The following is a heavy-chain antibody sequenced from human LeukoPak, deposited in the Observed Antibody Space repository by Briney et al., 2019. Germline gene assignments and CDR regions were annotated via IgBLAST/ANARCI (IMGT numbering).Heavy chain of an antibody. D-gene: IGHD6-19*01. CDR2: ILYDGSNT. CDR3: ARDGYSSGWGSLDY. CDR1: GFTFSSFA. Sequence: GGSLRLSCAASGFTFSSFAMHWVRQAPGKGLEWVAAILYDGSNTYYEDSVKGRFTISRDNSKNTLYLQMNSLRPEDTAVYYCARDGYSSGWGSLDYWGQGTLVTVSS. V-gene: IGHV3-30-3*01. J-gene: IGHJ4*02.